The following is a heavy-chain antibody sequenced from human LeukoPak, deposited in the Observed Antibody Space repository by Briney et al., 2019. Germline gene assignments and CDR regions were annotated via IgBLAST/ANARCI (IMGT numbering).Heavy chain of an antibody. Sequence: ASVKVSCKASGYTFTGYYMHWVRQAPGQGLEWMGWINPNSGGTNYAQKFQGRVTMTRDTSISTAYMELSRLRSDDTAVYYCARGEYYYDSSGYYSKDPYYYMDVWGKGTTVTVSS. CDR3: ARGEYYYDSSGYYSKDPYYYMDV. D-gene: IGHD3-22*01. CDR2: INPNSGGT. J-gene: IGHJ6*03. CDR1: GYTFTGYY. V-gene: IGHV1-2*02.